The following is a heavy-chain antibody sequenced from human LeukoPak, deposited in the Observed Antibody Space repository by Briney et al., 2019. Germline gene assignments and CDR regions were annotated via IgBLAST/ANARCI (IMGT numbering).Heavy chain of an antibody. CDR3: ARRLQLTYGMDV. Sequence: GGSLRLSCAASGFTFSSYEMNWVRQAPGKGLEWVSYISSSGSTIYYADSVKGRFTISRDNAKNSLYLQMNSLRAEDTAVYYCARRLQLTYGMDVWGQGTTVTVSS. D-gene: IGHD1-1*01. J-gene: IGHJ6*02. CDR1: GFTFSSYE. V-gene: IGHV3-48*03. CDR2: ISSSGSTI.